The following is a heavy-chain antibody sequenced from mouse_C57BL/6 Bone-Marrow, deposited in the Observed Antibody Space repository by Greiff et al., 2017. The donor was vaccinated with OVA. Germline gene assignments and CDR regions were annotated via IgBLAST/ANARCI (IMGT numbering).Heavy chain of an antibody. Sequence: EVNVVESGGDLVKPGGSLKLSCAASGFTFSSYGMSWVRQTPDQRLEWVATISSGGSYTYYPDSVKGRFTISRDNATNTLYLQMSSLKSDDTAMYYCARHYYGNYFYYAMDYWGQGTSVTVSS. CDR2: ISSGGSYT. D-gene: IGHD2-1*01. J-gene: IGHJ4*01. CDR3: ARHYYGNYFYYAMDY. V-gene: IGHV5-6*01. CDR1: GFTFSSYG.